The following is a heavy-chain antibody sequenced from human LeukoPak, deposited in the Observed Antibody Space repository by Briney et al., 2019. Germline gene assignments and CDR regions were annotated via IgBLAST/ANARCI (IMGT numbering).Heavy chain of an antibody. CDR3: ARGICSSTSCPDDAFDI. Sequence: PGGSLRLSCAASGFTFSSYAMHWVRQAPGKGLEWVAVISYDGSNKYYADSVKGRFTISRDNSKNTLYLQMNSPRAEDTAVYYCARGICSSTSCPDDAFDIWGQGTMVTVSS. CDR1: GFTFSSYA. V-gene: IGHV3-30*04. D-gene: IGHD2-2*01. CDR2: ISYDGSNK. J-gene: IGHJ3*02.